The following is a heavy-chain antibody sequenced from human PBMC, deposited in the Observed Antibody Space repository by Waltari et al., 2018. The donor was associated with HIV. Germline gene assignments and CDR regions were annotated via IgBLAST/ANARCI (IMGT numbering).Heavy chain of an antibody. CDR2: MNQDGSDI. CDR3: ARDER. J-gene: IGHJ4*02. Sequence: EVQLVESGGGLVQPGGSLRLSCAASGFTFSNYWMSWARQAPGKVPEWVASMNQDGSDIYYGDSVKGRFTISRDNAKNSLYLQLNSLRADETAVYYCARDERWGQGTLVTVAS. V-gene: IGHV3-7*01. CDR1: GFTFSNYW.